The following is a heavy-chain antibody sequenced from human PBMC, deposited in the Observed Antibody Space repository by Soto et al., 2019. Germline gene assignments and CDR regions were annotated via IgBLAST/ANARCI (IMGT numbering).Heavy chain of an antibody. Sequence: QVQLQESGPGLVKPSETLSLTCTVSGGSISSYYWSWIRQPPGKGLEWIGYIYYSGSTNYNPSLKGRVPLSVDTSNHQCSLRLSSVTAAATAVYYCSRPRRPGSGNWYGVDSWGQGTLVTVSS. V-gene: IGHV4-59*08. J-gene: IGHJ4*02. D-gene: IGHD1-1*01. CDR2: IYYSGST. CDR3: SRPRRPGSGNWYGVDS. CDR1: GGSISSYY.